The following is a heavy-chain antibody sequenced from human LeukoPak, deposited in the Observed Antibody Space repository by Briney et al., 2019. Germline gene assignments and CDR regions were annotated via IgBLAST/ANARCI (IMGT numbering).Heavy chain of an antibody. D-gene: IGHD6-13*01. J-gene: IGHJ5*02. CDR3: ARDRKQQLVNWFDP. Sequence: SGGSLRLSCAASGFTFSSYEMTWVRQAPGKGLEWVSYISSSGSTIYYADSVKGRFTISRDNAKNSLYLQMNSLRAEDTAVYYCARDRKQQLVNWFDPWGQGTLVTVSS. CDR1: GFTFSSYE. V-gene: IGHV3-48*03. CDR2: ISSSGSTI.